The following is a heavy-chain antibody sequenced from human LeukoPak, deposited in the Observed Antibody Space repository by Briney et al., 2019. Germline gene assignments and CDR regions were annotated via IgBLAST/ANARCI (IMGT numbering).Heavy chain of an antibody. CDR1: GSSLTRYY. V-gene: IGHV4-34*01. Sequence: SETLSLTCSVCGSSLTRYYWTWIRQTPGKAREWIGENNNSGGITYNPSLNSRVTISVDASKNQFSLKLNSVTAADTAVYYCARGRREKLDFWGQGTLVTVSS. CDR3: ARGRREKLDF. J-gene: IGHJ4*02. CDR2: NNNSGGI.